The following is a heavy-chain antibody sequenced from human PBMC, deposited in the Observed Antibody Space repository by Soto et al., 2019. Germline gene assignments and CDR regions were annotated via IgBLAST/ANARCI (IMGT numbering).Heavy chain of an antibody. D-gene: IGHD2-2*01. CDR1: GFSFNLAW. J-gene: IGHJ4*02. CDR2: IKSTIDGETI. V-gene: IGHV3-15*07. Sequence: EVQLVESGGGFVKPGGSLRLSCAASGFSFNLAWLNWVRQAPGKGPEWVGLIKSTIDGETIDYAAPVKGRFTISRDDSKNTLYLQMNSLKTDDTAVYYCKTDALTRQSTDHWGQGTLVTVSS. CDR3: KTDALTRQSTDH.